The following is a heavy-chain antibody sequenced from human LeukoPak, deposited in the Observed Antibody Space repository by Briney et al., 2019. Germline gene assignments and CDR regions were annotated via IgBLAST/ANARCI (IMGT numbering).Heavy chain of an antibody. CDR3: AKDLMGAGIYSPFDY. CDR1: GFTFSSYA. CDR2: ISGSGGST. J-gene: IGHJ4*02. Sequence: PGGSLRLSCAASGFTFSSYAMSWVRHAPGKGLEWVSAISGSGGSTYYADSVKGRFTISRDNSKNTLYLQMNSLRAEDTAVYYCAKDLMGAGIYSPFDYWGQGTLVTVFS. D-gene: IGHD2-8*01. V-gene: IGHV3-23*01.